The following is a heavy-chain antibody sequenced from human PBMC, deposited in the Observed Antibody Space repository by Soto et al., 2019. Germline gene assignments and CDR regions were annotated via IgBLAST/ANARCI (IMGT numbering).Heavy chain of an antibody. CDR1: GGSFSGYY. CDR3: ARKSTLASRGLFRYNLYGMDV. Sequence: QVQLQQWGAGLLKPSETLSLTCAVYGGSFSGYYWNWIRQHPGKGLEWIGEIDHSGSIKYNPSLKSRVNISLDTYKNQFSLKLRSVTAADTAVYYCARKSTLASRGLFRYNLYGMDVWGQGTTVTVSS. CDR2: IDHSGSI. D-gene: IGHD3-22*01. J-gene: IGHJ6*02. V-gene: IGHV4-34*01.